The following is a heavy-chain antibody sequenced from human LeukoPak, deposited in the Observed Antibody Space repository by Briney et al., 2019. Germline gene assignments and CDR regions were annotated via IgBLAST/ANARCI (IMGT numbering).Heavy chain of an antibody. CDR2: IYYSGST. Sequence: PSETLSLTCTVSGRSISSTSYYWGWIRQPPGKGLEWIGSIYYSGSTYYNPSLKSRVTISVDTSKNQFSLKLSSVTAADTAVYYCARSYSNYVYYYYYMDVWGKGTTVTVSS. CDR3: ARSYSNYVYYYYYMDV. D-gene: IGHD4-11*01. CDR1: GRSISSTSYY. V-gene: IGHV4-39*01. J-gene: IGHJ6*03.